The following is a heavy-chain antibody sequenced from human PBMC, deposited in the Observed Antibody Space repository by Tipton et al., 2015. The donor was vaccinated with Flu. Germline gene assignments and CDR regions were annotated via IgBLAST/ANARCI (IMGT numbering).Heavy chain of an antibody. CDR3: ARTGMLSGGWYPVYFDY. CDR1: GGSISSYY. D-gene: IGHD6-19*01. J-gene: IGHJ4*02. Sequence: GLVKPSETLSLTCTVSGGSISSYYWSWIRQPAGKGLEWIGRIYTSGSTNYNPSLKSRVTMSVDTSKNQFSLKLSSVTAADTAVYYCARTGMLSGGWYPVYFDYWGQGTLVTVSS. CDR2: IYTSGST. V-gene: IGHV4-4*07.